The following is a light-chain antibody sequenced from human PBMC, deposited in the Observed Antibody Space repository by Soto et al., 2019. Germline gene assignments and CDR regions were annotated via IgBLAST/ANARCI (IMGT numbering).Light chain of an antibody. CDR1: QTISTS. J-gene: IGKJ1*01. CDR2: DAS. CDR3: PHYNSYSLT. Sequence: DIKLTQSPSTLSASVGDRVTITCRASQTISTSMSSCHQKPGKAAKLLIYDASSLDSGVPPRFSGSGCGTEFTLNLSSLQPDDFATYYCPHYNSYSLTFGPGTKVAIK. V-gene: IGKV1-5*01.